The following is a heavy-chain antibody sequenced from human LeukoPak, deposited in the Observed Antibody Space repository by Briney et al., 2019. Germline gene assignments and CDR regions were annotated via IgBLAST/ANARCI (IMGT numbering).Heavy chain of an antibody. J-gene: IGHJ6*02. Sequence: GGSLRLSCAAFGFTFDNYAMHWVRQAPGKGLEWVSGISWNSGGIGYGDSVKGRFTISRDNAKNSLYLQMNSLRAEDTALYYCAKDIHYYGSGSYDYGMDVWGQGTTVTVSS. CDR1: GFTFDNYA. D-gene: IGHD3-10*01. CDR2: ISWNSGGI. V-gene: IGHV3-9*01. CDR3: AKDIHYYGSGSYDYGMDV.